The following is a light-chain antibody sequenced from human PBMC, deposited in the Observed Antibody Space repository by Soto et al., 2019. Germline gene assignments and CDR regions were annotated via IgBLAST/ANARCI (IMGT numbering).Light chain of an antibody. J-gene: IGKJ1*01. CDR1: QSVSSNY. Sequence: EIVLTHSRGTLSFSTSGGTPLXLMVSQSVSSNYLAWFQQKPGQAPRLLIYGASSRAAGIPDRFSGSGSGTDFTLTISRLEPEDFAVYYCQQYGRSPQTFGQGTKVDI. CDR3: QQYGRSPQT. V-gene: IGKV3-20*01. CDR2: GAS.